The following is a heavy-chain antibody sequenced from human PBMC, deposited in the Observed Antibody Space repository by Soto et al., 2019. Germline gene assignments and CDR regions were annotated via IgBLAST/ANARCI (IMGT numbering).Heavy chain of an antibody. J-gene: IGHJ5*02. Sequence: LSLTCFVSGYSISAGGYYWSWIRHHPGKGLEWIGSFYSSGSIIYNPSLRSRVSISGDTSSNQFSMSLTSVTAADTARYYCARMYSSGSGWFHPWGQGTLVTVSS. CDR1: GYSISAGGYY. CDR2: FYSSGSI. D-gene: IGHD6-19*01. CDR3: ARMYSSGSGWFHP. V-gene: IGHV4-31*03.